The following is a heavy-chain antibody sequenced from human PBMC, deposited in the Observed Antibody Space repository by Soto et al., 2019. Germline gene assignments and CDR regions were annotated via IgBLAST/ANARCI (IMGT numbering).Heavy chain of an antibody. J-gene: IGHJ5*02. Sequence: LSLTCFVSGYSISAGGYYWSWIRHHPGKGLEWIGSFYSSGSIIYNPSLRSRVSISGDTSSNQFSMSLTSVTAADTARYYCARMYSSGSGWFHPWGQGTLVTVSS. CDR1: GYSISAGGYY. CDR2: FYSSGSI. D-gene: IGHD6-19*01. CDR3: ARMYSSGSGWFHP. V-gene: IGHV4-31*03.